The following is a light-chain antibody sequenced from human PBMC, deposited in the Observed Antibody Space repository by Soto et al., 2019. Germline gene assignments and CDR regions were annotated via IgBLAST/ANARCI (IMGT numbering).Light chain of an antibody. V-gene: IGKV3-11*01. CDR3: QQRSNWPPIT. J-gene: IGKJ5*01. CDR1: QIVIIY. CDR2: DAS. Sequence: EIVLTQSPATLSLSPWERATLSCRASQIVIIYLACYQQKPGQAPRLLIYDASNRATGIPARFSGSGSGTDFTLTISSLEPEDFAVYYCQQRSNWPPITFGQGTRLEIK.